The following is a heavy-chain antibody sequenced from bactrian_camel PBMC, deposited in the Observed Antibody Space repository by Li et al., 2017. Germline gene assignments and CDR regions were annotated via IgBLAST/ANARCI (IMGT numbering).Heavy chain of an antibody. D-gene: IGHD1*01. J-gene: IGHJ4*01. V-gene: IGHV3S1*01. CDR1: GFTNMRNC. CDR2: IHTGRGAT. CDR3: AASRGVASFSAMTYAY. Sequence: HVQLVESGGGLVQAGGSLRLTCTAIGFTNMRNCVGWFRQAPGKEREGVAVIHTGRGATYYADSVKGRFTISQGNSKNSLYLQMNSLKPEDTAMYYCAASRGVASFSAMTYAYWGQGTQVTVS.